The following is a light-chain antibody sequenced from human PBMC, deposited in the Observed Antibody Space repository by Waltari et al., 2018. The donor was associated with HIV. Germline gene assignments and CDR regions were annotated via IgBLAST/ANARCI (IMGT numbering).Light chain of an antibody. CDR2: RNN. CDR3: AVWDGSLSDYV. Sequence: QFVLTQPPSASGPPGQRVTISCSGSSPHIGSGSVCWYQQLPGMAPKPPIHRNNQRPSGVPDRFSGSKSGTSASLTISGLRSEDEADYYCAVWDGSLSDYVFGSGTQVTVL. J-gene: IGLJ1*01. V-gene: IGLV1-47*01. CDR1: SPHIGSGS.